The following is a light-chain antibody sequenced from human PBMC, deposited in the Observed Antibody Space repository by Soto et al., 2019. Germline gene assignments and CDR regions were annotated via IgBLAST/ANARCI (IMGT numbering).Light chain of an antibody. CDR3: LLSYSGPRV. Sequence: QAVVTQEPSLTVSPGGTVTLTCASSTGPVTSDYYPNWFQQKPGQAPRALIYDTKNKHSWTPARFSGSLLGGKAALTLSGAQPEDEAEYYCLLSYSGPRVFGGGTKLTVL. CDR2: DTK. V-gene: IGLV7-46*01. CDR1: TGPVTSDYY. J-gene: IGLJ3*02.